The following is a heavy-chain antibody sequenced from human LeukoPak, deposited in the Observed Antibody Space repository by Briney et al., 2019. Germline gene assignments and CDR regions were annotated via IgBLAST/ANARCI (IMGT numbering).Heavy chain of an antibody. CDR2: IYHSGST. Sequence: TSETLSLTCTVSGGSISSGGYSWSWIRQPPGKGLEWIGYIYHSGSTYYNPSLKSRVTISVDRSKNQFSLKLSSVTAADTAVYYCARDRYGVFDLWGRGTLVTVSS. V-gene: IGHV4-30-2*01. CDR1: GGSISSGGYS. J-gene: IGHJ2*01. D-gene: IGHD4-17*01. CDR3: ARDRYGVFDL.